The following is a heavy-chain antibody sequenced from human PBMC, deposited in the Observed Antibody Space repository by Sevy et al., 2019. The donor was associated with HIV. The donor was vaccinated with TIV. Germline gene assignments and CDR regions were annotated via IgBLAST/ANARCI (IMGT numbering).Heavy chain of an antibody. CDR3: AKGTEFFDY. J-gene: IGHJ4*02. D-gene: IGHD3-10*01. CDR1: GFTFSSYG. Sequence: GGSLRLSCAASGFTFSSYGMHWVRQAPGKGLEWVAVISYDGSNKYYADSVKGRFTISRDNSKNTLYLQMNSLRAEVTAVYYCAKGTEFFDYWGQGTLVTVSS. CDR2: ISYDGSNK. V-gene: IGHV3-30*18.